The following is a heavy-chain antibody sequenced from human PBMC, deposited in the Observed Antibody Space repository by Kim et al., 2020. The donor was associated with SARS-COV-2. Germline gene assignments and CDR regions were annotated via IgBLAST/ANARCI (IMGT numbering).Heavy chain of an antibody. CDR2: IYYSGST. CDR1: GGSISSGGYY. D-gene: IGHD3-3*01. CDR3: ARGRTTIFGVVIAPVDY. Sequence: SETLSLTCTVSGGSISSGGYYWSWNRQHPGKGLEWIVYIYYSGSTYSNPSRKSRVTISADMSKNQFYLRLSSVTGADTAVYYCARGRTTIFGVVIAPVDYWGQGTLVTVSS. V-gene: IGHV4-31*03. J-gene: IGHJ4*02.